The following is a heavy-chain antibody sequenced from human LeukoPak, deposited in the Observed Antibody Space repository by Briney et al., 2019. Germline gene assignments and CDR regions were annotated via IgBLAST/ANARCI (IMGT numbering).Heavy chain of an antibody. Sequence: ASVTVSCKACGYTFTGYYMHWVGQAPGQGLAWMGWINPNSGGTNYAQKFQGRVTMTRDTSISTAYMELSRLRSDDTAVYYCARSLRTSPLWFGEFFDYWCQGTLVTVSS. CDR1: GYTFTGYY. D-gene: IGHD3-10*01. CDR3: ARSLRTSPLWFGEFFDY. V-gene: IGHV1-2*02. CDR2: INPNSGGT. J-gene: IGHJ4*02.